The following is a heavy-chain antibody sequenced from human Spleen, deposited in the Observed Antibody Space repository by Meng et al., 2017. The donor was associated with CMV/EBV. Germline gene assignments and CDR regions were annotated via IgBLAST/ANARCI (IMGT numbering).Heavy chain of an antibody. V-gene: IGHV1-8*02. CDR2: MNPNSGNT. CDR1: GYTFTGYY. D-gene: IGHD4-17*01. CDR3: ARFGEDYGDKLFDY. J-gene: IGHJ4*02. Sequence: ASVKVSCKASGYTFTGYYMHWVRQAPGQGLEWMGWMNPNSGNTGYAQKFQGRVTMTRNTSISTAYMELTSLRSDDTAVYYCARFGEDYGDKLFDYWGQGTLVTVSS.